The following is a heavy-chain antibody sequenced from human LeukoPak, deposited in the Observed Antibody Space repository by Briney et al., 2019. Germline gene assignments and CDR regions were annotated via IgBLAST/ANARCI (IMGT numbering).Heavy chain of an antibody. Sequence: PGGSLRLSCAASGFTFSSYWMHWVRQAPGKGLVWVSRINSDGSSTSYADSVKGRFTISRDNAKNTLYLQMNSLRAEDTAVYYCARAPVSSGWYYFDYWGQGTLVTVSS. CDR3: ARAPVSSGWYYFDY. V-gene: IGHV3-74*01. D-gene: IGHD6-19*01. CDR1: GFTFSSYW. J-gene: IGHJ4*02. CDR2: INSDGSST.